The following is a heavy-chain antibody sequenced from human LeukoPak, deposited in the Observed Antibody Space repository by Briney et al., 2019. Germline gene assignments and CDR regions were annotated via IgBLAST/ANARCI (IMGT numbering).Heavy chain of an antibody. Sequence: PSETLSLTCTVSGGSISSGGYYWSWIRQHPGKGLEWIGYIYYSGSTYYNPSLKSRVTISVDTSKNQFSLKLSSVTAADTAVYYCARFSTFGGVIVFDYWGQGTLVTVSS. CDR3: ARFSTFGGVIVFDY. V-gene: IGHV4-31*03. CDR2: IYYSGST. J-gene: IGHJ4*02. D-gene: IGHD3-16*02. CDR1: GGSISSGGYY.